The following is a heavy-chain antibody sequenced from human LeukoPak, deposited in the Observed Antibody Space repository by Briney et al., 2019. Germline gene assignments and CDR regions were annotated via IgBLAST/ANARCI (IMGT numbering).Heavy chain of an antibody. CDR2: IWYDGSNK. Sequence: PGGSLRLSCAASGFTFSSYGMHWVRQAPGKGLDWVAVIWYDGSNKNYADSVKGRFTISRDNSKNTLYLLMDSLRAEDTGVYYCATARDNYDISGFSALEYWGQGTLVTVSS. CDR1: GFTFSSYG. D-gene: IGHD3-22*01. CDR3: ATARDNYDISGFSALEY. V-gene: IGHV3-33*01. J-gene: IGHJ4*02.